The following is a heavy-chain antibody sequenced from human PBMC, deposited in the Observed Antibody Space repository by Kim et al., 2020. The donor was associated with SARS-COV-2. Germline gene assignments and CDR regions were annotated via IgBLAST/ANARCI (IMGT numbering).Heavy chain of an antibody. CDR1: GGSISSYY. D-gene: IGHD2-2*01. Sequence: SETLSLTCTVSGGSISSYYWSWIRQPPGKGLEWIGYIYYSGSTNYNPSLKSRVTISVDTSKNQFSLKLSSVTAADTAVYYCARGGVVPAESLDYWGQGTL. CDR3: ARGGVVPAESLDY. J-gene: IGHJ4*02. CDR2: IYYSGST. V-gene: IGHV4-59*13.